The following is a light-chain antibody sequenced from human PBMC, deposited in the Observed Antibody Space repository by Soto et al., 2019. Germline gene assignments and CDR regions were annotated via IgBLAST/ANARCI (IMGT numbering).Light chain of an antibody. J-gene: IGKJ1*01. CDR1: QGVPTTY. CDR3: QHYGGSPGS. Sequence: EVLLTQSPGTLSLSPGASATLSCRASQGVPTTYVAWYQQRPGQAPRLLIYDASYRAAGTPGRFTGSVSGTDFTLTINSLEPEDFAVYYCQHYGGSPGSFGQGTKVEIK. V-gene: IGKV3-20*01. CDR2: DAS.